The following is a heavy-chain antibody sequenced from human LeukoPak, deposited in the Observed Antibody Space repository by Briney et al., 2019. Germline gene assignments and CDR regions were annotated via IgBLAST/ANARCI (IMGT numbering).Heavy chain of an antibody. V-gene: IGHV4-30-2*01. D-gene: IGHD3-10*01. CDR3: ARVMVRDGMDV. CDR2: IYHSGST. CDR1: GGSISSGGYS. Sequence: PSETLSLTCAVSGGSISSGGYSWSWIRQPPGKGLEWIGYIYHSGSTYYNPSLKSRVTISVDRSKNQFSLKLSSVTAADTAVYYCARVMVRDGMDVWGQGTTVTVSS. J-gene: IGHJ6*02.